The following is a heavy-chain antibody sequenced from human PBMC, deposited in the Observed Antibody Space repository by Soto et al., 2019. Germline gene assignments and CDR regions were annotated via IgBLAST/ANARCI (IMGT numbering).Heavy chain of an antibody. J-gene: IGHJ6*03. V-gene: IGHV4-39*01. Sequence: PSETLSLTCTLSGGSISSSSYYWGWIRQPPGKGLEWIGSIYYSGSTYYNPSLKSRVTISVDTSKNQFSLKLSSVTAADTAVYYCAFSGGSMDVWGKGTTVTSP. CDR3: AFSGGSMDV. CDR2: IYYSGST. CDR1: GGSISSSSYY. D-gene: IGHD2-15*01.